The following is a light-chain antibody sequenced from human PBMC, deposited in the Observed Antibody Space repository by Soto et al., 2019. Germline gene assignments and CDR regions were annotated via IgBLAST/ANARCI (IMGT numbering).Light chain of an antibody. Sequence: NFMLTQPHSVSESPGKTVTISCTRSSGSIASNYVQWYQQRPGSAPTTLIYEDDQRPSGVPDRFSGSIDRSSNSASLTISGLNTEDEADYYCQSYDSSNPVVFGGGTQLTVL. CDR1: SGSIASNY. V-gene: IGLV6-57*04. CDR3: QSYDSSNPVV. J-gene: IGLJ2*01. CDR2: EDD.